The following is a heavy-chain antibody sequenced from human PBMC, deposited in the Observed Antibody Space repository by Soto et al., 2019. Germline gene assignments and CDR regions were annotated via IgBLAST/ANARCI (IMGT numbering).Heavy chain of an antibody. CDR3: ARATNYDILTGYDYGMDV. D-gene: IGHD3-9*01. CDR2: IYSGGST. CDR1: GFTVSSNY. J-gene: IGHJ6*02. V-gene: IGHV3-66*01. Sequence: EVQLVESGGGLVQPGGSLRLSCAASGFTVSSNYMSWVRQAPGKGLEWVSVIYSGGSTYYADSVKGRFTISRDNSKNTLYLQMNSLRAEDTAVYYCARATNYDILTGYDYGMDVWDQGTTVTVSS.